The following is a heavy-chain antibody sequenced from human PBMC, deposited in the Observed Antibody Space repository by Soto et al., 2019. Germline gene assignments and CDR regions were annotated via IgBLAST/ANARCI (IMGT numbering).Heavy chain of an antibody. CDR2: INSDGSST. J-gene: IGHJ6*03. CDR1: GFTFSSYW. CDR3: ARDGSQILTGYYGYCYMDV. Sequence: GGSLRLSCAASGFTFSSYWMHWVRQAPGKGLVWVSRINSDGSSTSYADSVKGRFTISRDNAKNTLYLQMNSLRAEDTAVYYCARDGSQILTGYYGYCYMDVWGKGTTVTVSS. D-gene: IGHD3-9*01. V-gene: IGHV3-74*01.